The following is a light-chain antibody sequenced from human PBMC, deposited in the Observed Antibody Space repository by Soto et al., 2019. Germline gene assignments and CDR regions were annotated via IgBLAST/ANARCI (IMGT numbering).Light chain of an antibody. Sequence: DIQMTQSPSSLSASVGDRVTITCRTSQSISSYLSWYQQKPGKAPKLLINVASTLQSGVPSRFSGSVSGTDFTLAISSLQSEDFATYYCHQSSSTPQTFGGGTKVDIK. CDR3: HQSSSTPQT. V-gene: IGKV1-39*01. J-gene: IGKJ4*01. CDR1: QSISSY. CDR2: VAS.